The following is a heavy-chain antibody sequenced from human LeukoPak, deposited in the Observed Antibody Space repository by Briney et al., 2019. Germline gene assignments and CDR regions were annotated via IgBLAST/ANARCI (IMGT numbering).Heavy chain of an antibody. CDR3: ARHPILYNGDSEDPGSYYFDY. Sequence: RAGESLKISCKGSGYSFTSYWIGWVRQMPGKGLEWMGIIYPGDSDTRYSPSVQGQVTISADKSISTAYLQWSSLKASDTAMYYWARHPILYNGDSEDPGSYYFDYWAREPWSPSPQ. D-gene: IGHD4-17*01. CDR1: GYSFTSYW. J-gene: IGHJ4*02. CDR2: IYPGDSDT. V-gene: IGHV5-51*01.